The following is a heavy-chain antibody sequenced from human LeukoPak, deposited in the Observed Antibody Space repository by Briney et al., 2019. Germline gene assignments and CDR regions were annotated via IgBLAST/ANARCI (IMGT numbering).Heavy chain of an antibody. CDR2: IYYSGST. Sequence: PSETLSLTCAVSGYSISSGYYWGWIRQPPGKGLEWIGYIYYSGSTYYNPSLKGRVTISVDTSKNQFSPKLSSVTAADTAVYYCARSGLWFGGLMGYWGQGTLVTVSS. CDR3: ARSGLWFGGLMGY. V-gene: IGHV4-38-2*01. J-gene: IGHJ4*02. D-gene: IGHD3-10*01. CDR1: GYSISSGYY.